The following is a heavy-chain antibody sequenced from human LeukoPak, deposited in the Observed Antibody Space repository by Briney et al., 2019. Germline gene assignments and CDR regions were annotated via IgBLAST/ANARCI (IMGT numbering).Heavy chain of an antibody. D-gene: IGHD1-26*01. CDR2: IYTGGST. Sequence: GGSLRLSCAASEFSVRDSYMTWVRQAPGKGLEWVSLIYTGGSTYYADSVKGRFTISRDNSKNTLYLQMNTLRADDTAIYYCARGFTDREYYYYMDVWGKGTSVTVSS. J-gene: IGHJ6*03. V-gene: IGHV3-53*01. CDR3: ARGFTDREYYYYMDV. CDR1: EFSVRDSY.